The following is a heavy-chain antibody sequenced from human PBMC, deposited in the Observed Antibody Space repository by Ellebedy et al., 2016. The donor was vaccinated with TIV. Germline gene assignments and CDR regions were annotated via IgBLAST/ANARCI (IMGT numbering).Heavy chain of an antibody. Sequence: GESLKISCAASGFTFSSYAMSWVRQAPGKGLEWVSGIVGSGGSRYADSVTGRFTIPRDNSKRTLDLQMSSLTAEDTPVYYFAKDRGELAYGMDVWGQGTTVTVSS. D-gene: IGHD1-7*01. J-gene: IGHJ6*02. CDR2: IVGSGGSR. V-gene: IGHV3-23*01. CDR3: AKDRGELAYGMDV. CDR1: GFTFSSYA.